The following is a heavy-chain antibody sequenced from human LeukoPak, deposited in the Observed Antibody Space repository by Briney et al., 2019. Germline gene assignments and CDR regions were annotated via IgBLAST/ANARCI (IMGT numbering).Heavy chain of an antibody. J-gene: IGHJ5*02. CDR3: ARAATLVVPAAIGWFDP. CDR1: GGSISSGDYY. V-gene: IGHV4-61*02. CDR2: IYTSGST. Sequence: EASQTLSLTCTVSGGSISSGDYYWSWIRQPAGKGLEWIGRIYTSGSTNYNPSLKSRVTISVDTSKNQFSLKLSSVTAADTAVYYCARAATLVVPAAIGWFDPWGQGTLVTVSS. D-gene: IGHD2-2*01.